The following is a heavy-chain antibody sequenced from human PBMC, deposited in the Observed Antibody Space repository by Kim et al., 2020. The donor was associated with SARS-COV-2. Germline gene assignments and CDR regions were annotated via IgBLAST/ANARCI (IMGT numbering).Heavy chain of an antibody. CDR1: GGSISSSSYY. CDR3: ARGKLYGSGSYHWFDP. V-gene: IGHV4-39*07. CDR2: IYYSGST. Sequence: SETLSLTCTVSGGSISSSSYYWGWIRQPPGKGLEWIGSIYYSGSTYYNPSLKSRVTISVDTSKNQFSLKLSSVTAADTAVYYCARGKLYGSGSYHWFDP. J-gene: IGHJ5*02. D-gene: IGHD3-10*01.